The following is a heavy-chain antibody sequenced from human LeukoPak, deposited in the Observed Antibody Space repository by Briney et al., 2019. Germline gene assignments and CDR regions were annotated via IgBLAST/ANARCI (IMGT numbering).Heavy chain of an antibody. D-gene: IGHD3-10*01. CDR1: GCTFSSYA. CDR3: ARDLGGAGGFYAFDI. Sequence: SVNVSCKASGCTFSSYAISWVRQAPGQGLEWMGRIIPNLGITNYAQKFQGRVPITADKSTSTAYMELSSLRSEDTAVYYCARDLGGAGGFYAFDIRGQGTMVTVSS. V-gene: IGHV1-69*04. CDR2: IIPNLGIT. J-gene: IGHJ3*02.